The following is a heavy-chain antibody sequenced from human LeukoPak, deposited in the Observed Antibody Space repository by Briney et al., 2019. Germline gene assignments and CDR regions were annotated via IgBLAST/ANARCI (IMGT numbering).Heavy chain of an antibody. J-gene: IGHJ6*02. V-gene: IGHV1-46*01. Sequence: ASVKVSCKASGYTFTSYYMHWVRQAPGQGLEWMGIINPSGGSTSYAQKFQGRVTMTRDTSTSTVYMELSSLRSEDTAVYYCAMDNWNYERRHYYYGMDVWGQGTTVTVSS. D-gene: IGHD1-7*01. CDR3: AMDNWNYERRHYYYGMDV. CDR2: INPSGGST. CDR1: GYTFTSYY.